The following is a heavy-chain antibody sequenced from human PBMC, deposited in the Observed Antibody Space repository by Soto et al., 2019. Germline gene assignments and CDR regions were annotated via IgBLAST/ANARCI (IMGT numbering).Heavy chain of an antibody. CDR2: ISPSGTT. CDR1: GGSFSNNY. Sequence: QVQLQQWGAGLLKPSETLSLTCAVYGGSFSNNYWTWFRQPPGKGQEWIGEISPSGTTKYIPSLKSRGTISVDTSRKQFFLKVTSVSAADTAVYYCATSLWFGTQPEIWGPGTLVTVSS. D-gene: IGHD3-10*01. J-gene: IGHJ4*02. CDR3: ATSLWFGTQPEI. V-gene: IGHV4-34*01.